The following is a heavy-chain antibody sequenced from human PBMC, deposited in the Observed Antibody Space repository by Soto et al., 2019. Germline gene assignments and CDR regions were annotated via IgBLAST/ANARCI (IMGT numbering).Heavy chain of an antibody. CDR2: IWYDGSNK. D-gene: IGHD3-3*01. J-gene: IGHJ4*02. CDR1: GFTFSSYG. V-gene: IGHV3-33*01. Sequence: GGSLRLSCAASGFTFSSYGMHWVRQAPGKGLEWVAVIWYDGSNKYYADSVKGRFTISRDNSKNTLYLQMNSLRAEDTAVYYCARGDKRYDFWSGGDYWGQGTLVTVSS. CDR3: ARGDKRYDFWSGGDY.